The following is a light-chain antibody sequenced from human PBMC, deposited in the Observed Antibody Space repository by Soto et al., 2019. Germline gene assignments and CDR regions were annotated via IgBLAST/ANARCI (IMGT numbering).Light chain of an antibody. CDR1: SSDIGGYNF. CDR3: ISYSSSSTLYV. CDR2: EVR. Sequence: SALTQPASVSGSPGQSITISCTGTSSDIGGYNFVSWYQQHPGKAPKLLIYEVRHRPSGISNRFSGSKSGNTASLTISGLQAEDEADYYCISYSSSSTLYVFGPGTKVTVL. V-gene: IGLV2-14*01. J-gene: IGLJ1*01.